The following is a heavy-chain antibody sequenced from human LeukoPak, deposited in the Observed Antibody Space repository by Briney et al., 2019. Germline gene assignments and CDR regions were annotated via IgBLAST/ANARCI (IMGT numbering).Heavy chain of an antibody. CDR3: AKDFDSYYDSTGYGASFSY. V-gene: IGHV3-23*01. J-gene: IGHJ4*02. D-gene: IGHD3-22*01. CDR1: EFTFSIYA. CDR2: ISGSSGNT. Sequence: GGSLRLSCAVSEFTFSIYAMNWVRQAPGKGLEWVSAISGSSGNTYYADSVKGRFTISRDNSKNTLYLQMNNLRAEDTALYYCAKDFDSYYDSTGYGASFSYWGQGTLVTVSS.